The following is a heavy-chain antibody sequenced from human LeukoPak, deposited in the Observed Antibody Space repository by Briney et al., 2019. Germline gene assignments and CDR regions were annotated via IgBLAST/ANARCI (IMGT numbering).Heavy chain of an antibody. CDR3: ARVAGTYYGMDV. CDR1: GGSISSYY. Sequence: PSETLSLTCTVSGGSISSYYWSWIRQPPGKGLEWNGYIYYSGSTNYNPSLKSRVTISVDTSKNQFSLKLSSVTAADTAVYYCARVAGTYYGMDVWGQGTTVTVSS. J-gene: IGHJ6*02. CDR2: IYYSGST. V-gene: IGHV4-59*08. D-gene: IGHD6-19*01.